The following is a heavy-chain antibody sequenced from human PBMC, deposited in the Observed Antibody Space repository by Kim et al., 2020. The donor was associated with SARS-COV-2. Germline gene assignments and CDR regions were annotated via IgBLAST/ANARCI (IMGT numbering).Heavy chain of an antibody. CDR3: ARVGGEVYEEYYFDY. J-gene: IGHJ4*02. Sequence: DSVKGRFTISRDNAKNSLYLQMNSLRAEDTAVYYCARVGGEVYEEYYFDYWGQGTLVTVSS. V-gene: IGHV3-11*06. D-gene: IGHD3-16*01.